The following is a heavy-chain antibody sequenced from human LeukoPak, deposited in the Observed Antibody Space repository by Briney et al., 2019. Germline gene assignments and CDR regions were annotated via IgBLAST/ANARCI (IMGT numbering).Heavy chain of an antibody. CDR2: IYTSGST. Sequence: PSQTLSLTCTVSGGSISSGGFYWSWIRQPAGKGLEWIGRIYTSGSTNYNPSLKSRVTMSVDTSKNQFSLKLSSVTAADTAVYYCAREGLYGSSWSLDFDYWGQGTLVTVSS. V-gene: IGHV4-61*02. CDR3: AREGLYGSSWSLDFDY. J-gene: IGHJ4*02. CDR1: GGSISSGGFY. D-gene: IGHD6-13*01.